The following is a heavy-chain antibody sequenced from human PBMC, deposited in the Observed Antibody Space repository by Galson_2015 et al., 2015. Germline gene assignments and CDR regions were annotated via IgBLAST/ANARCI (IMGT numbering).Heavy chain of an antibody. CDR3: AAITMVRGVTTALDI. CDR1: GFTFTSSA. CDR2: IVVGSGNT. J-gene: IGHJ3*02. D-gene: IGHD3-10*01. Sequence: SVKVSCKASGFTFTSSAAQWVRQARGKRLEWIGWIVVGSGNTNYAQTFQERVTITRDISNSTAYMELSSLRSEDTAVYYCAAITMVRGVTTALDIWGQGTMVTVSS. V-gene: IGHV1-58*01.